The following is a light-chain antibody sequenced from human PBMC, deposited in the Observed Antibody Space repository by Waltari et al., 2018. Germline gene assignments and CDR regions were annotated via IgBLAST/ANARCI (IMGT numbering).Light chain of an antibody. CDR2: DDS. V-gene: IGLV3-21*02. J-gene: IGLJ3*02. CDR1: ILVVTT. CDR3: QVWDDSSDHWV. Sequence: SFVLTKPPSLSVAPRQTARLTCAGRILVVTTVHWYQQKPCQAPRVVISDDSDRPSGIPERLSGSNSGNTATLTISRAEAGDEADYYCQVWDDSSDHWVFGGGTKLTVL.